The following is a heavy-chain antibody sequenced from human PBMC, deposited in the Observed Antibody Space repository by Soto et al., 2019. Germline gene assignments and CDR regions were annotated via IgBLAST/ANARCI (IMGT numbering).Heavy chain of an antibody. V-gene: IGHV3-30*04. CDR1: GFTFSSYA. Sequence: GGSLRLSCAASGFTFSSYAMHWVRQAPGKGLEWVAVISYDGSNKYYADSAKGRFTISRDNSKNTLYLQMNSLRAEDTAVYYCARGVYYYYMDVWGKGTTVTVSS. CDR2: ISYDGSNK. J-gene: IGHJ6*03. CDR3: ARGVYYYYMDV.